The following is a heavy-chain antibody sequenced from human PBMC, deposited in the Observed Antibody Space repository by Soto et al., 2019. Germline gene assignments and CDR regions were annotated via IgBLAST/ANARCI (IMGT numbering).Heavy chain of an antibody. CDR2: ISAYNGNT. CDR3: ARDVQIAVAGTIHFDY. D-gene: IGHD6-19*01. V-gene: IGHV1-18*01. Sequence: VTSVKVSCKASGYTFTSYGISWVRQATGQGLEWMGWISAYNGNTNYAQKLQGRVTMTTDTSTSTAYMELRSLRSDDTAVYYCARDVQIAVAGTIHFDYWGQGTLVTVSS. J-gene: IGHJ4*02. CDR1: GYTFTSYG.